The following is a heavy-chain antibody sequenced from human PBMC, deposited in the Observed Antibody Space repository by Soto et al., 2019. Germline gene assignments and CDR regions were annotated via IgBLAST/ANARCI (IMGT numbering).Heavy chain of an antibody. CDR1: GFSLSTSGVG. CDR2: IYWDDDK. Sequence: QITLKESGPTLVKPTQTLTLTCTFSGFSLSTSGVGVGWIRQPPGKALEWLALIYWDDDKRYSPSLKSRLTIPTNTTKNHVVLTITTTDPVDTATYYPAHRAVAGTEFDYWGQGTLVTVSS. J-gene: IGHJ4*02. CDR3: AHRAVAGTEFDY. V-gene: IGHV2-5*02. D-gene: IGHD6-19*01.